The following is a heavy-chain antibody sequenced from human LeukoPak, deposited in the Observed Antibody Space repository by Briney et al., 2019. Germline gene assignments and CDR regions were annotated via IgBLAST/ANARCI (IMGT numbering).Heavy chain of an antibody. CDR1: GFSFRDYG. CDR3: ARGIRVGALTS. J-gene: IGHJ5*02. D-gene: IGHD1-26*01. Sequence: GGSLRLSCAASGFSFRDYGMHWVRQTPGKGLEWVAVIWFDENNKYYADSVKGRFTISRDDSQNTLYLQMKTLRAEDTAVYFCARGIRVGALTSWGQGTLVIVSS. V-gene: IGHV3-33*01. CDR2: IWFDENNK.